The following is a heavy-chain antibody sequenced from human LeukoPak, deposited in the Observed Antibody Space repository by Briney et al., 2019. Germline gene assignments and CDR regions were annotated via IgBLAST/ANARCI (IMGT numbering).Heavy chain of an antibody. J-gene: IGHJ4*02. CDR2: ISGSGGST. V-gene: IGHV3-23*01. D-gene: IGHD3-16*01. Sequence: PGGSLRLSCAASGFTFSSYAMSWVRQAPGKGLEWVSAISGSGGSTYYADSVKGRFTISRDNSKNTLYLQMNSLRAEDTAVYYCARALIARPASFDYWGQGTLVTVAS. CDR3: ARALIARPASFDY. CDR1: GFTFSSYA.